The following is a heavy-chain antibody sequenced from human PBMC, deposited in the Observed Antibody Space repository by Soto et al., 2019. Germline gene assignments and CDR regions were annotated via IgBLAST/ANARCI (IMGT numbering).Heavy chain of an antibody. D-gene: IGHD3-16*01. Sequence: LRIPCEAFGCSLDGYAMHWGRQAPGKGLEWVSSISWSSGGNSATTDYADSVKGRFTISRDNGKKSLFLQMKSLRPEDTARYYCTRARHTFFGAGPNAFDIWGQGTTVTVSS. CDR2: ISWSSGGNSATT. CDR1: GCSLDGYA. J-gene: IGHJ3*02. V-gene: IGHV3-9*01. CDR3: TRARHTFFGAGPNAFDI.